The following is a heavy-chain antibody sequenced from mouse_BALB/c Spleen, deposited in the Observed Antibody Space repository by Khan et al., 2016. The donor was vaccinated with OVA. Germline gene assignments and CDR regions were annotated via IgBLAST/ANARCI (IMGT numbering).Heavy chain of an antibody. Sequence: VQLQESGPELVKPGASVKMSCKASGNTFKSYYIHWVKQRPGQGLEWIGWIYPGDGRTKYNEKFKGKTTLTADKSSSTANMFLSSLTSEDSAIYFCAISYYGSFWYFDVWGAGTTVTVSS. CDR2: IYPGDGRT. CDR1: GNTFKSYY. J-gene: IGHJ1*01. V-gene: IGHV1S56*01. CDR3: AISYYGSFWYFDV. D-gene: IGHD1-1*01.